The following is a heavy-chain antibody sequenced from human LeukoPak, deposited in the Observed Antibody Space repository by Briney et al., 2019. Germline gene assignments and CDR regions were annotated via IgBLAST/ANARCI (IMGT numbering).Heavy chain of an antibody. CDR2: IYSGGAT. J-gene: IGHJ4*02. D-gene: IGHD1-26*01. V-gene: IGHV3-66*02. CDR3: ARERSGSYYTSEY. CDR1: GFTVSTNF. Sequence: GGSLRLSCVGSGFTVSTNFMSWVRQSPGKGLEWVALIYSGGATHYADAVKGRFTISRDNSKNTVYLQMNSLRPEDTAVYYCARERSGSYYTSEYWGLGTLVTVSS.